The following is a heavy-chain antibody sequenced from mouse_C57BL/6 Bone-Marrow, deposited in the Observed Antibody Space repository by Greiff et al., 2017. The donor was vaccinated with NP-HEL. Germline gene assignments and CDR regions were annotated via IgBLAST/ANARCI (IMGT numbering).Heavy chain of an antibody. J-gene: IGHJ4*01. V-gene: IGHV1-81*01. CDR3: ARSTHPYAMDY. CDR1: GYTFTSYG. CDR2: LSPRSGNT. Sequence: QVQLQQSGAALSLPGASVKLSCKASGYTFTSYGISWVKQRTGQCLSLLLDLSPRSGNTYYNEKFKGKATLTADKSSSTAYMELRSLTSEDSAVYFCARSTHPYAMDYWGQGTSVTVSS.